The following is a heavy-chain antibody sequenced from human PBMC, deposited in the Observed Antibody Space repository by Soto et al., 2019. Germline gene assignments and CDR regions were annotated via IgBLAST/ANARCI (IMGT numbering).Heavy chain of an antibody. J-gene: IGHJ6*03. CDR3: ARTYGSGSYRARYYYYMDV. CDR2: INHSGST. Sequence: PSETLSLTCAVYGGSFSGYYWSWIRQPPGMGLEWIGEINHSGSTNYNPSLKSRVTISVDTSKNQFSLKLSSVTAADTAVYYCARTYGSGSYRARYYYYMDVWGKGTTVTVSS. CDR1: GGSFSGYY. D-gene: IGHD3-10*01. V-gene: IGHV4-34*01.